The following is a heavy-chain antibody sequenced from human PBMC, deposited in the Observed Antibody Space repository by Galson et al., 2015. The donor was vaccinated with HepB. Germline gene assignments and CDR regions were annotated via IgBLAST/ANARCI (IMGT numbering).Heavy chain of an antibody. Sequence: SLRLSCAASGFTFSSYWMSWVRQAPGKGLEWVANIKQDGSEKYYVDSVKGRFTISRDNAKNSLYLQMNSLRAEDTAVYYCARAGRYCSGGSCYSKYWGQGTLVTVSS. J-gene: IGHJ4*02. CDR1: GFTFSSYW. V-gene: IGHV3-7*03. CDR2: IKQDGSEK. CDR3: ARAGRYCSGGSCYSKY. D-gene: IGHD2-15*01.